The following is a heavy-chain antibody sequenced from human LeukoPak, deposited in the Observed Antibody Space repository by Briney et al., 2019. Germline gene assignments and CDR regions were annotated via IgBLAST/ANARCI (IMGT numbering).Heavy chain of an antibody. V-gene: IGHV3-30*18. J-gene: IGHJ4*02. CDR2: ISYDGSNK. CDR1: GFTFSSYG. D-gene: IGHD3-10*01. Sequence: GGSLRLSCAASGFTFSSYGMHWVRQAPGKGLEWVAVISYDGSNKYYADSVKGRFTISRDNSKNTLYLQMNSLRAEDTAVYYCAKDTSMVRGDLDYWGQGTLVTVSS. CDR3: AKDTSMVRGDLDY.